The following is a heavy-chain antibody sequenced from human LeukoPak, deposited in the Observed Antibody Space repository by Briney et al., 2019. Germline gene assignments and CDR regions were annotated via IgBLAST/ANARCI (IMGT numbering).Heavy chain of an antibody. J-gene: IGHJ4*02. D-gene: IGHD1-26*01. Sequence: SEXXXLTCTVSGGSISSSSYYWGWIRQPPGKGLEWIGSIYYSGSNYYNPSRKSRITISVDTDKNAFSLKLSSVTAADTAVYYCARLSTWRVGATLSWGQGTLVTVSS. CDR2: IYYSGSN. V-gene: IGHV4-39*01. CDR3: ARLSTWRVGATLS. CDR1: GGSISSSSYY.